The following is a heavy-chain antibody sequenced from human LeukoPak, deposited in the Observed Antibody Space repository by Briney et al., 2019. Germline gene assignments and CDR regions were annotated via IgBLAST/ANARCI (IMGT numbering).Heavy chain of an antibody. CDR2: VYFSGSS. CDR1: GASISSGRNY. CDR3: ARHLSGTTTAHYFDL. J-gene: IGHJ4*02. D-gene: IGHD4-17*01. Sequence: PSETLSLTCTVSGASISSGRNYWGWVRQSTGKGLEWIANVYFSGSSQYNPSLVSRAFISVDSSKNQVSLRLDSVTAADSAVYHCARHLSGTTTAHYFDLWGQGTLVTVSS. V-gene: IGHV4-39*01.